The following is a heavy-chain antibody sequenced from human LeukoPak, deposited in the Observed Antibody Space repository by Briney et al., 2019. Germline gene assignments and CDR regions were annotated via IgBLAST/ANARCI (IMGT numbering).Heavy chain of an antibody. V-gene: IGHV1-18*01. J-gene: IGHJ4*02. D-gene: IGHD3-22*01. Sequence: ASVKVSCKASGYTFTSYGISWVRQAPGQGLEWMGWISAYNGNTNYAQKLQGRVTMTTDTSTSTAYMELRSLRSDDTAVYYCARDSPTRGFYDSSGYWYFDYWGQGTLVTVSS. CDR3: ARDSPTRGFYDSSGYWYFDY. CDR1: GYTFTSYG. CDR2: ISAYNGNT.